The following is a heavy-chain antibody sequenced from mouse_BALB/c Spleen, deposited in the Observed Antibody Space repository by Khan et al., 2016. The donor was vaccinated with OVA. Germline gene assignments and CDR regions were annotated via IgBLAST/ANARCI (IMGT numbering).Heavy chain of an antibody. CDR2: INTYTGEP. Sequence: QIQLVQSGPELKKPGETVKISCKASGYTFTNYGMNWVKQAPGKGLKWMGWINTYTGEPTYADDFKGRFAFSLETSASTAYLQINNLKNGDMATYFCARHGSSYYYAMDYWGQGTSVTVSS. J-gene: IGHJ4*01. CDR1: GYTFTNYG. V-gene: IGHV9-1*02. CDR3: ARHGSSYYYAMDY. D-gene: IGHD1-1*01.